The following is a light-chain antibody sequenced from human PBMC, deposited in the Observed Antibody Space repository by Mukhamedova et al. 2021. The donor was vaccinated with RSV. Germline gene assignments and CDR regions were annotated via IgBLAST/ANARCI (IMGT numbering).Light chain of an antibody. CDR1: QSVSSSY. J-gene: IGKJ1*01. Sequence: PGERATLSCRASQSVSSSYLAWYQQKPGQAPRLLIYGASSRATGIPDRFSGSGSGTDFTLTISRLEPEDFAVYYCQQYGSSPETFG. V-gene: IGKV3-20*01. CDR2: GAS. CDR3: QQYGSSPET.